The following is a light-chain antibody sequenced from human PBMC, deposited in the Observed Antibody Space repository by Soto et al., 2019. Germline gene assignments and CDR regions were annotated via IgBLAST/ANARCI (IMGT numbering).Light chain of an antibody. V-gene: IGLV1-44*01. CDR1: SSNIGSNT. CDR3: AAWDDSLNGHYV. CDR2: SNN. J-gene: IGLJ1*01. Sequence: QLVLTQPPSASGTPGQRVTISCSGSSSNIGSNTANWYQHLPGTAPKLLIYSNNQRPSGVPDRFSGSKSGTSASLAISGLQSDDEADYYCAAWDDSLNGHYVFGTGTKLTVL.